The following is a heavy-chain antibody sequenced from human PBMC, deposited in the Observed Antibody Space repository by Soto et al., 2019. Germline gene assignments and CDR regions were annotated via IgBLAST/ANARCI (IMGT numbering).Heavy chain of an antibody. D-gene: IGHD2-21*01. J-gene: IGHJ4*02. CDR1: GGSISSYY. V-gene: IGHV4-34*01. CDR2: INHSGST. Sequence: SETLSLTCAVSGGSISSYYWSWIRQPPGTGLEWIGEINHSGSTNYNPSLKSRVTISVDTSKNQFSLKLTSVTAADTAVYYCARDKIAGLFDYWGQGTLVTVSS. CDR3: ARDKIAGLFDY.